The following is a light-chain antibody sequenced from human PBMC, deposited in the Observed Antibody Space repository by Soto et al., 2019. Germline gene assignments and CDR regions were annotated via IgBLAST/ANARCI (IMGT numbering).Light chain of an antibody. J-gene: IGLJ1*01. CDR3: TSSTRDSLYV. V-gene: IGLV2-14*01. Sequence: SALTQPASVSGSPGQSITISCTGTSSDVGGSKYVSWYQQYPGKVPRLLIYEVTSRPSGVSNRFSGSKSGNTASLTISGLQAEDEADYFCTSSTRDSLYVFGTGTKVTVL. CDR2: EVT. CDR1: SSDVGGSKY.